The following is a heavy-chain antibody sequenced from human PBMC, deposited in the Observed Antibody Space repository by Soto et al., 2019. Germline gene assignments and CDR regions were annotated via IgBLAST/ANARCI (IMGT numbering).Heavy chain of an antibody. D-gene: IGHD6-19*01. CDR1: GDSVSSNSAA. CDR3: ARDRVRRWLANNYYYYGMDV. Sequence: SQTLSLTCAISGDSVSSNSAAWNWIRQSPSRGLEWLGRTYYRSKWYNDYAVSVKSRITINPDTSKNQFSLQLNSVTPEDTAVYYCARDRVRRWLANNYYYYGMDVWGQGTTVTVS. J-gene: IGHJ6*02. V-gene: IGHV6-1*01. CDR2: TYYRSKWYN.